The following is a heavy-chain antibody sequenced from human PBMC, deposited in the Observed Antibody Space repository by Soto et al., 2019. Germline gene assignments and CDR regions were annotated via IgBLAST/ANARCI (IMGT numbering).Heavy chain of an antibody. V-gene: IGHV3-30-3*01. CDR2: ISYDEIYK. J-gene: IGHJ6*02. CDR3: ARDRDDILTGYPLGDYGMDV. CDR1: GFTFRSYA. Sequence: GGSLRLSCAASGFTFRSYAMHWVRQAPGKGLEWVAIISYDEIYKYYADSVKGRFTISRDNSKNTLYLQMNSLRAEDTAVYYCARDRDDILTGYPLGDYGMDVWGQGTTVTVSS. D-gene: IGHD3-9*01.